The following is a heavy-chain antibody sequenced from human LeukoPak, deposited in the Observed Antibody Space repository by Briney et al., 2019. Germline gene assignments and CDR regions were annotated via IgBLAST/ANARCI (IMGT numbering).Heavy chain of an antibody. J-gene: IGHJ4*02. CDR2: IYYSGST. D-gene: IGHD5-18*01. V-gene: IGHV4-61*01. CDR3: ARSRGYSYGPNFDFDY. CDR1: GYSISSGYY. Sequence: SETLSLTCTVSGYSISSGYYWGWIRQPPGKGLEWIGYIYYSGSTNYNPSLKSRVTISVGTSKNQFSLKLSSVTAADTAVYYCARSRGYSYGPNFDFDYWGQGTLVTVSS.